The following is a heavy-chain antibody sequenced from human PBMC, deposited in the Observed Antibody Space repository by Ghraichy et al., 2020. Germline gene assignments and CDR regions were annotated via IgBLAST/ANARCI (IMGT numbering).Heavy chain of an antibody. CDR3: ARGPRGSSWTNYYYYYMDV. J-gene: IGHJ6*03. V-gene: IGHV4-34*01. CDR1: GGSFSGYY. CDR2: INHSGST. D-gene: IGHD6-13*01. Sequence: SETLSLTCAVYGGSFSGYYWSWIRQPPGKGLEWIGEINHSGSTNYNPSLKSRVTISADTSKNQFSLKLSAVTAADTAVYYCARGPRGSSWTNYYYYYMDVWGKGTTVTVSS.